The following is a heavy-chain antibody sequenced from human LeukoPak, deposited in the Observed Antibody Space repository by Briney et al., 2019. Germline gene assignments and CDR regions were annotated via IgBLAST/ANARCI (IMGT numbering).Heavy chain of an antibody. Sequence: GASVKVSCKASGYTFTSYYMHWVRQAPGQGLEWMGWINPNSGGTNYAQKFQGRVTMTRDTSISTAYMELSRLRSDDTAVYYCARRIEGYYYGMDVWGQGTTVTVSS. J-gene: IGHJ6*02. CDR1: GYTFTSYY. V-gene: IGHV1-2*02. CDR2: INPNSGGT. D-gene: IGHD2/OR15-2a*01. CDR3: ARRIEGYYYGMDV.